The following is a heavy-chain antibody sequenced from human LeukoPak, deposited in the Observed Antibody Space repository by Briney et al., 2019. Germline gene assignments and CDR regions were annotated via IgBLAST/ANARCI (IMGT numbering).Heavy chain of an antibody. J-gene: IGHJ5*02. CDR3: ARGYYGSGSYANNWFDP. D-gene: IGHD3-10*01. V-gene: IGHV1-69*01. CDR2: IITIFGTA. Sequence: SVKDSCMDSGGTFCSYAISWVCAGPQQGLEWMGQIITIFGTANNAQTFQGRVTITADESTSTAYMELSSLRSEDTAVYYCARGYYGSGSYANNWFDPWGQGTLVTVSS. CDR1: GGTFCSYA.